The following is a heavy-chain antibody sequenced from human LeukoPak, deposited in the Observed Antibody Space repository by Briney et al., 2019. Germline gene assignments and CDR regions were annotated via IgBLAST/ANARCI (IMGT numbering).Heavy chain of an antibody. J-gene: IGHJ4*02. V-gene: IGHV5-51*01. CDR3: ARHSIAAAGSPWYFDY. CDR1: GYSFTSYW. Sequence: GESLKISCKGSGYSFTSYWIGWVRQMPGKGLEWMGIIYPGDSDTRYSPSFQGQVTISADKSISTAYLQWSSLKASDTAMYYCARHSIAAAGSPWYFDYWGQGALVTVSS. D-gene: IGHD6-13*01. CDR2: IYPGDSDT.